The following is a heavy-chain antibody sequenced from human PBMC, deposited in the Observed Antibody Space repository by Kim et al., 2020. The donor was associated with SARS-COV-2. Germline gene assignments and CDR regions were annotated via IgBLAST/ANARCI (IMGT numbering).Heavy chain of an antibody. CDR1: GFTFSSYS. D-gene: IGHD6-19*01. J-gene: IGHJ6*02. CDR2: ISSSSSYI. V-gene: IGHV3-21*01. Sequence: GGSLRLSCAASGFTFSSYSMNWVRQAPGKGLEWVSSISSSSSYIYYADSVKGRFTISRDNAKNSLYLQMNSLRAEDTAVYYCASIAVAGTRYYYYGMDVWGQGTTVTVSS. CDR3: ASIAVAGTRYYYYGMDV.